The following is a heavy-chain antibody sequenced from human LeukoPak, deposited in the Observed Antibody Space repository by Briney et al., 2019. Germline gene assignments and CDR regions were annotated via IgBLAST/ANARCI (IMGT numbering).Heavy chain of an antibody. J-gene: IGHJ6*03. Sequence: SETLSLTCTVSGGSISSYYWSWIRQPAGKGLEWIGRIYTSGSTNYNPSLKSRVTMSVDTSKNQFSLKLSSVTAADTAVYYCARAEEYDFWSGYYYYYYMDVWGKGTTVTVSS. CDR2: IYTSGST. D-gene: IGHD3-3*01. CDR1: GGSISSYY. V-gene: IGHV4-4*07. CDR3: ARAEEYDFWSGYYYYYYMDV.